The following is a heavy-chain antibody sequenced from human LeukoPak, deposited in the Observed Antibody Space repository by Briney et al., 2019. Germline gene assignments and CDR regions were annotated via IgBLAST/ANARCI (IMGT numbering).Heavy chain of an antibody. CDR1: GGSISSYY. Sequence: PSETLSLTCTVSGGSISSYYWSWIRQPPGKGLEWIGYIYYSGSTNYNPSLKSRVTISVDTSKNQFSLKLSSVTAADTAVYYCARAQGDVRFLEWYLDYWGQGTLVTVSS. CDR3: ARAQGDVRFLEWYLDY. CDR2: IYYSGST. D-gene: IGHD3-3*01. J-gene: IGHJ4*02. V-gene: IGHV4-59*01.